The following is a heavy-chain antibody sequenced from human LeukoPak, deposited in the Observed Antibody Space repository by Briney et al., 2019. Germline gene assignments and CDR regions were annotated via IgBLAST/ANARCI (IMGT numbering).Heavy chain of an antibody. CDR3: AKSIYGNSLVANAFDI. CDR1: GFTFSSYA. V-gene: IGHV3-23*01. CDR2: ISGSGGST. D-gene: IGHD4-23*01. Sequence: GGSLRLSCAASGFTFSSYAMSWVRQAPGKGLEWVSTISGSGGSTYYADSVKGRFTISRDNSKNTLFLEMNSLRAEDTAVYYCAKSIYGNSLVANAFDIWGQGTMVTVSS. J-gene: IGHJ3*02.